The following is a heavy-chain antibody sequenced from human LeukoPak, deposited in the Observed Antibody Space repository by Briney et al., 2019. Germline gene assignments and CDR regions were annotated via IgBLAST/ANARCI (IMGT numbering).Heavy chain of an antibody. CDR2: ISYDGSDK. D-gene: IGHD3-22*01. CDR1: GFSFSTYG. Sequence: PGGSLRLSCAVSGFSFSTYGMHWARQAPGKGLEWVAVISYDGSDKYYADSVKGRFTISRDNSKNTLYLQLDGLRAEDTAVYYCAKGRDYYDSSGYYEPLDYWGQGTLVTVSS. V-gene: IGHV3-30*18. J-gene: IGHJ4*02. CDR3: AKGRDYYDSSGYYEPLDY.